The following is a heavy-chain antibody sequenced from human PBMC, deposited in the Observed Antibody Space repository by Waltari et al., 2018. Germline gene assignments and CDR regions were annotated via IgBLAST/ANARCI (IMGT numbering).Heavy chain of an antibody. CDR2: IKQHGSEK. V-gene: IGHV3-7*01. J-gene: IGHJ3*02. CDR1: GSTFSSYW. CDR3: ARDWYLHI. D-gene: IGHD1-20*01. Sequence: EVQLVESGGGLVQPGGSLRLSCPASGSTFSSYWMSWVCEAPGNGLGWAVNIKQHGSEKYYVDAVQCRFTLSRDNANNSLYLQMNSLRAYDTVVYYCARDWYLHIWGQGTMVTVSS.